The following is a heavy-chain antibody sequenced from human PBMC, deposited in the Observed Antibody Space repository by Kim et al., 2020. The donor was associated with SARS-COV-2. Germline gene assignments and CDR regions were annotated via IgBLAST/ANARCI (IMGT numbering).Heavy chain of an antibody. D-gene: IGHD6-13*01. CDR3: ARDLPTYSSSWFQQYYYYGMDV. CDR2: ISAYNGNT. CDR1: GYTFTSYG. Sequence: ASVKVSCKASGYTFTSYGISWVRQAPGQGLEWMGWISAYNGNTNYAQKLQGRVTMTTDTSTSTAYMELRSLRSDDTAVYYCARDLPTYSSSWFQQYYYYGMDVWGQGTTVTVSS. J-gene: IGHJ6*02. V-gene: IGHV1-18*01.